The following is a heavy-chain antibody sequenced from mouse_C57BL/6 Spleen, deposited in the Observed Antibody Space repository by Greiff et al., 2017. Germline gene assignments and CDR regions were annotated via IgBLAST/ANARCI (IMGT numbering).Heavy chain of an antibody. Sequence: EVKLVESGGGLVKPGGSLKLSCAASGFTFSSYTMSWVRQTPEKRLEWVATISGGGGNTYYPDSVKGRFTISRDNAQNTLYLQMSSLRSEDTALYYCARRNWGYFDDWGQGTTLTVSS. CDR3: ARRNWGYFDD. V-gene: IGHV5-9*01. D-gene: IGHD4-1*02. CDR1: GFTFSSYT. CDR2: ISGGGGNT. J-gene: IGHJ2*01.